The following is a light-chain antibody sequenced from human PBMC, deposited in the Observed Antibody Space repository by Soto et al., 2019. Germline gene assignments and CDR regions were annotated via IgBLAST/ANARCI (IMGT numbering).Light chain of an antibody. CDR1: QSISSY. J-gene: IGKJ1*01. CDR3: QQSYSTLTLT. CDR2: AAS. V-gene: IGKV1-39*01. Sequence: DIQMTQSPSSLSASVGARVTITCRASQSISSYLNWYQQKPGKAPKLLIYAASSLQSVVPSRFSGSGSGTDFTLTISSLQPEDFATYYCQQSYSTLTLTFGQWPKVEIK.